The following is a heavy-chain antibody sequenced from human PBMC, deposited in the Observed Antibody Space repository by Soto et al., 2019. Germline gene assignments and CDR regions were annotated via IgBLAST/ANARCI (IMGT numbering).Heavy chain of an antibody. D-gene: IGHD3-22*01. J-gene: IGHJ6*02. Sequence: SVKVSCKASGGTFSSYAISWVRQAPGQGLEWMGGLIPNFGTANYAQKFKGRVTITADKSTSTAYMELSSLRSEDTAVYYCARSEYYYDSSGYPYYYYYGMDVWGQGTTVTVSS. CDR3: ARSEYYYDSSGYPYYYYYGMDV. CDR1: GGTFSSYA. CDR2: LIPNFGTA. V-gene: IGHV1-69*06.